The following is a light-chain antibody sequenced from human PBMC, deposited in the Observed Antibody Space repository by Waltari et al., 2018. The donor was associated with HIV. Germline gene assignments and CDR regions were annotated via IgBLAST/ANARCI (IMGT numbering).Light chain of an antibody. Sequence: QSALTQPASVSGSPGQSLTIPCTGTSSDVGGYTYVSWYQQHPGKAPKFMIYEVRNRPSGVSNRFSGSKSGNTASLTISGLQAEDEAYYYCSSYSSSDTHVVFGGGTKLTVL. V-gene: IGLV2-14*01. J-gene: IGLJ2*01. CDR2: EVR. CDR1: SSDVGGYTY. CDR3: SSYSSSDTHVV.